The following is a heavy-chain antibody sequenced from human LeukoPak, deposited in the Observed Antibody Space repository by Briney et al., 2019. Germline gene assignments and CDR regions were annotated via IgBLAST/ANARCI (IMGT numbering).Heavy chain of an antibody. Sequence: SETLSLTCTVSGGAISSDNYYWGWIPQPPGKGLEWIGSINYSGTTYYNPSLKSRVSISVDTSRNQFSLRLSSVTAADTAVYYCARLSDYWGQGTLVTVSS. J-gene: IGHJ4*02. V-gene: IGHV4-39*01. CDR1: GGAISSDNYY. CDR2: INYSGTT. CDR3: ARLSDY.